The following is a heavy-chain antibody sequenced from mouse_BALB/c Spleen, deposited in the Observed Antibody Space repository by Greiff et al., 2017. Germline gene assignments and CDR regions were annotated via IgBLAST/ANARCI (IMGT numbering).Heavy chain of an antibody. CDR2: INPSNGGT. D-gene: IGHD3-1*01. CDR3: TRGAARAHYAMDY. V-gene: IGHV1S81*02. Sequence: QVHVKQPGAELVKPGASVKLSCKASGYTFTSYYMYWVKQRPGQGLEWIGGINPSNGGTNFNEKFKSKATLTVDKSSSTAYMQLSSLTSEDSAVYYGTRGAARAHYAMDYWGKGTSVTVSS. CDR1: GYTFTSYY. J-gene: IGHJ4*01.